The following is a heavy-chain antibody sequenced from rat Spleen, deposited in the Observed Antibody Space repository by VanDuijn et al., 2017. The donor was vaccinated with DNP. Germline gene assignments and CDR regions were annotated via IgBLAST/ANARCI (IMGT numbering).Heavy chain of an antibody. CDR1: GFTFSTAW. Sequence: EVQVLESGGGLVQPGNSLKLSCATSGFTFSTAWMYWYRQFPEKRLEWVARIKAKSNNYATDYTESVKGRFTISRDDSKSSVYLQMNSLKEEDTAIYYCTWEGPYTWFAYWGQGTLVTVSS. J-gene: IGHJ3*01. CDR2: IKAKSNNYAT. V-gene: IGHV6-6*01. D-gene: IGHD1-11*01. CDR3: TWEGPYTWFAY.